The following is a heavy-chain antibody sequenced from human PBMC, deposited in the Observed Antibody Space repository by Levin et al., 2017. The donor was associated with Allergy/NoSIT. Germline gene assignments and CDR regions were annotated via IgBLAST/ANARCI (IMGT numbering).Heavy chain of an antibody. CDR3: ARSSSLEWFDT. J-gene: IGHJ5*02. Sequence: PSESLSLTCTVSGGSIISTNYYWGWLRQPPGKGLEWFVSIYYTGSSHYNSSLESRATISVDTSKDHFSLNLSPVTAADSAVYYCARSSSLEWFDTWGQGTLVTVSS. V-gene: IGHV4-39*02. D-gene: IGHD3-3*01. CDR2: IYYTGSS. CDR1: GGSIISTNYY.